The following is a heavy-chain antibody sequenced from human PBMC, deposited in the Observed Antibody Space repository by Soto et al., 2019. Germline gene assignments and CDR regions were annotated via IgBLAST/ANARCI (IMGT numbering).Heavy chain of an antibody. Sequence: PSETLSLTCAVSGGSISSSNSWSWVRQPPGKGLEWIGEIYHSGSTNYNPSLRSRVTMSVDKPKNQFSLKLSSVTAADTAVYYCARIVSSGKREFDYWGQGTLVTVSS. D-gene: IGHD3-22*01. CDR2: IYHSGST. V-gene: IGHV4-4*02. CDR3: ARIVSSGKREFDY. CDR1: GGSISSSNS. J-gene: IGHJ4*02.